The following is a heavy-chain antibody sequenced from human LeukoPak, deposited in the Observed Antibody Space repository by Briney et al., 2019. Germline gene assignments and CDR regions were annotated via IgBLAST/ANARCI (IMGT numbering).Heavy chain of an antibody. V-gene: IGHV3-23*01. Sequence: GGSLRLSCAASGFTFSSYAMSWVRQAPGKGLEWVSAISVSGGRTYYADSWKGRFTISRDNSKNTLYLQKNSLRAEDTAVYYCAKVSGSSCTSGGMDVWGQGTTVTVFS. CDR3: AKVSGSSCTSGGMDV. D-gene: IGHD6-13*01. CDR2: ISVSGGRT. J-gene: IGHJ6*02. CDR1: GFTFSSYA.